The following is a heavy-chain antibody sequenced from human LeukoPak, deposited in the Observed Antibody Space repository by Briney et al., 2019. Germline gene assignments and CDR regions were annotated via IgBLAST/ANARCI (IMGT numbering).Heavy chain of an antibody. Sequence: SGPTLVKPTQTLTLTCTFSGFSLSTSGVGVGWIRQPPGKALEWLALIYWDDDKRYNPSLKSRLTITKDTSKNQVVLTMTNMDPVDTATYYCAHTSFYCSSTSCYMHFDYWGQGTLVTVSS. CDR2: IYWDDDK. D-gene: IGHD2-2*02. J-gene: IGHJ4*02. CDR3: AHTSFYCSSTSCYMHFDY. CDR1: GFSLSTSGVG. V-gene: IGHV2-5*02.